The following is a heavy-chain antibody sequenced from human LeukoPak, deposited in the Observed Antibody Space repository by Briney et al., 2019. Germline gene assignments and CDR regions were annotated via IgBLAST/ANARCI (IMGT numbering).Heavy chain of an antibody. CDR2: VSSTGTYI. J-gene: IGHJ4*02. CDR3: ARLMSYDYVWGSYRYFDY. D-gene: IGHD3-16*02. CDR1: GFTFSRYS. Sequence: GGSLRLSCSASGFTFSRYSMNWVRQAPGGGLEWVSSVSSTGTYIYYADSVKGRFTISRDNAKNSLNLQMNSLRAEDTAVYYCARLMSYDYVWGSYRYFDYWGQGTLVTVSS. V-gene: IGHV3-21*04.